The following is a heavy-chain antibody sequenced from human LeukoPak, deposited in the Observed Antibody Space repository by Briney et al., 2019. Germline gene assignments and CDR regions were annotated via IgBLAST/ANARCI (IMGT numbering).Heavy chain of an antibody. V-gene: IGHV1-3*01. CDR3: ARDETLDGSSWYDY. CDR1: GYTFTSYA. Sequence: ASVKVSCKASGYTFTSYAMHWVRPAPGQRLEWMGWINAGNGNTKYSQKFQGRVTITRDTSASTAYMELSSLRSEDTAVYYCARDETLDGSSWYDYWGQGTLVTVSS. D-gene: IGHD6-13*01. CDR2: INAGNGNT. J-gene: IGHJ4*02.